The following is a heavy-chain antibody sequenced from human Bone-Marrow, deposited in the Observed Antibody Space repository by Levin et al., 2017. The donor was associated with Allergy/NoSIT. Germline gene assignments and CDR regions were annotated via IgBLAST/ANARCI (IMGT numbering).Heavy chain of an antibody. CDR1: GGSISSDNYY. CDR3: ARHTTVKSAGGDYGLNH. V-gene: IGHV4-39*01. Sequence: SQTLSLTCTVSGGSISSDNYYWGWIRQPPGKGPQWIGSISYSGSTYFNPYLKSRVSIYVDTSKNHFSLKLTSVTVADTAVYYCARHTTVKSAGGDYGLNHWGQGTLVTVSS. J-gene: IGHJ1*01. CDR2: ISYSGST. D-gene: IGHD4-17*01.